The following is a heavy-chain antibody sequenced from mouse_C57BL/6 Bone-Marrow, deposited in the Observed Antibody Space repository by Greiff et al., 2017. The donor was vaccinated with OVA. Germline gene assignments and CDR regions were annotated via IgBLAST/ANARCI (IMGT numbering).Heavy chain of an antibody. Sequence: EVKLMESGGGLVKPGGSLKLSCAASGFTFSSYAMSWVRQTPEKRLEWVATISDGGSYTYYPDNVKGRFTISRDNAKNNLYLQMSHLKSEDTAMYDCARDRDCPYAMDYWGQGTSVTVSS. CDR1: GFTFSSYA. CDR3: ARDRDCPYAMDY. J-gene: IGHJ4*01. CDR2: ISDGGSYT. V-gene: IGHV5-4*01.